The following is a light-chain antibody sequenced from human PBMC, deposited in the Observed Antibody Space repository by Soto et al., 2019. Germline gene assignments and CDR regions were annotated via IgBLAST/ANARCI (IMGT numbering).Light chain of an antibody. Sequence: EIVMTQSPGTLSVSPGERAPLSCRASQSVRSNLAWYQQKPGQAPRLLIYEASTRATGIPARFSGSGSGTEFTLTISSLQSEDFAVYHCQQYNNWPPFIFGQGTKVDIK. V-gene: IGKV3-15*01. CDR1: QSVRSN. CDR2: EAS. CDR3: QQYNNWPPFI. J-gene: IGKJ1*01.